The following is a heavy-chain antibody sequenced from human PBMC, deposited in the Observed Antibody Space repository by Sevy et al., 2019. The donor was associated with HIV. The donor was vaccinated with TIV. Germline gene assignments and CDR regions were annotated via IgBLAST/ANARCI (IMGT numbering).Heavy chain of an antibody. V-gene: IGHV3-30*03. CDR1: GFSFSNFG. CDR2: SSYDGHTN. D-gene: IGHD2-2*01. CDR3: ARDQADIVVVPAASLDYYGMDV. J-gene: IGHJ6*02. Sequence: GGSLRLSCIASGFSFSNFGMHWVRQAPGKGLEWVAISSYDGHTNYFGDSVKGRFTISRDNSKNTLYLQMNSLRAEDTAVYYCARDQADIVVVPAASLDYYGMDVWGQGTTVTVSS.